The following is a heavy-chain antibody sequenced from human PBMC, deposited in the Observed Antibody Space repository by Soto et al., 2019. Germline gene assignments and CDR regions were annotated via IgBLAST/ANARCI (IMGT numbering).Heavy chain of an antibody. CDR2: ISSSSSYI. CDR3: ARDSDILTGYNWFDP. CDR1: GFTFSSYS. Sequence: GGSLRLSCAASGFTFSSYSMNWVRQAPGKGLEWVSSISSSSSYIYYADSVKGRFTISRDNAKNSLYLQMNSLRAEDTAVYYCARDSDILTGYNWFDPWGQGTLVTVSS. J-gene: IGHJ5*02. V-gene: IGHV3-21*01. D-gene: IGHD3-9*01.